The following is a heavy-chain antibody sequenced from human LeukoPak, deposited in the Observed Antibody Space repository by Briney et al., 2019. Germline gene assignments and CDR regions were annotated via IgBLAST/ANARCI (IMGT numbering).Heavy chain of an antibody. D-gene: IGHD3-10*01. CDR1: GGSVSSGSYY. CDR2: INHSGST. V-gene: IGHV4-39*07. Sequence: SETLSLTCTVSGGSVSSGSYYWSWIRQPPGKGLEWIGEINHSGSTNYNPSLKSRVTISVDTSKNQFSLKLSSVTAADTAVYYCARERITMVRGVISHLYGMDVWGQGTTVTVSS. J-gene: IGHJ6*02. CDR3: ARERITMVRGVISHLYGMDV.